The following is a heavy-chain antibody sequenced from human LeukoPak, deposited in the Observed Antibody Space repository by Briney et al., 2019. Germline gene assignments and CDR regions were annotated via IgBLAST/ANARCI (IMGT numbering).Heavy chain of an antibody. CDR3: ARLTEYDAFDI. D-gene: IGHD7-27*01. CDR1: GGSISSYY. V-gene: IGHV4-4*09. J-gene: IGHJ3*02. Sequence: SETLSLTCTVSGGSISSYYWSWIRQPPGKGLEWIGYIYTSGSTNYNPSLKSRVTISVDTSKNQFSLKLSSVTAADTAVYYCARLTEYDAFDIWGQGTMVTVSS. CDR2: IYTSGST.